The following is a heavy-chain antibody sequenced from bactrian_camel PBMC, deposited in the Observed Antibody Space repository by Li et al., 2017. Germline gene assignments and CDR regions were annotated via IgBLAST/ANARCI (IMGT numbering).Heavy chain of an antibody. CDR3: ATDANVRYGGSWYIPEN. CDR2: ITHSGSET. V-gene: IGHV3S24*01. Sequence: HVQLVESGGGSVQAGGSLRLSCAASGYTISRICMGWFRQAPGKEREGVATITHSGSETSYADSVKGRFTISRDNAKNTVYLQMNSLKSEDTGLYYCATDANVRYGGSWYIPENWGQGTQVTVS. D-gene: IGHD6*01. CDR1: GYTISRIC. J-gene: IGHJ4*01.